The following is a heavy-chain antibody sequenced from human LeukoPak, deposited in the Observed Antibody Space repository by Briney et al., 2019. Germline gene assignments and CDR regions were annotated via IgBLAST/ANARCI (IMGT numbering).Heavy chain of an antibody. V-gene: IGHV1-18*01. Sequence: GASVKVSCKASGYTFTSFGISWVRQAPGQGLGWMGWISGYNGNTNYAQKLQGRVTMTTDTPTSTAYMELRSLRSDDTAVYYCARGTSTAVRPHYQDYWGQGTLVTVSS. CDR1: GYTFTSFG. CDR3: ARGTSTAVRPHYQDY. CDR2: ISGYNGNT. D-gene: IGHD6-6*01. J-gene: IGHJ4*02.